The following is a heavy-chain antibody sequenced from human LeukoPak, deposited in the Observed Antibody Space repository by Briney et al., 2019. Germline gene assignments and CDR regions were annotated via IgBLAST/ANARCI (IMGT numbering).Heavy chain of an antibody. D-gene: IGHD3-22*01. CDR2: ISTSGTSM. V-gene: IGHV3-21*05. J-gene: IGHJ4*02. CDR3: ARDGGYYYDSSGYYYGGTDY. Sequence: GGSLRLSCAASGFSVSSYGFNWVRQAPGRGLEWVSYISTSGTSMYYADSVKGRFTISRDNAKNSLYLQMNSLRAEDTAVYYCARDGGYYYDSSGYYYGGTDYWGQGTLVTVSS. CDR1: GFSVSSYG.